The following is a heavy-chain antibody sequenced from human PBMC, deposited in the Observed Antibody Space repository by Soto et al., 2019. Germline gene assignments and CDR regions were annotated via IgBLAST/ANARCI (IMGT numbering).Heavy chain of an antibody. CDR2: ISAYNGNT. D-gene: IGHD3-10*01. V-gene: IGHV1-18*01. CDR3: ARGLAGPNGFDP. J-gene: IGHJ5*02. CDR1: GYNFTSYG. Sequence: GSSAKVSCKASGYNFTSYGISWVRQAPGQGLEWMGWISAYNGNTNYAQKLQGRVTMTTDTSTSTAYMELRSRRSDDTAVYYCARGLAGPNGFDPLGQGTLVTVSS.